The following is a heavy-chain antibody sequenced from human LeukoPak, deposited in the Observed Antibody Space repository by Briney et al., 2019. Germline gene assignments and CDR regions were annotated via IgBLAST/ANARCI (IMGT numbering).Heavy chain of an antibody. CDR3: ARVVAGTKGLFDY. Sequence: GGSLRLSCAASGFTFSSYSMNWVRQAPGKGLEWVSSIMSSSSYIYYADSVKGRFTISRDNAKNSLYLQLNSLRAEDTAVYYCARVVAGTKGLFDYWGQGTLVTVSS. CDR1: GFTFSSYS. J-gene: IGHJ4*02. V-gene: IGHV3-21*01. D-gene: IGHD6-19*01. CDR2: IMSSSSYI.